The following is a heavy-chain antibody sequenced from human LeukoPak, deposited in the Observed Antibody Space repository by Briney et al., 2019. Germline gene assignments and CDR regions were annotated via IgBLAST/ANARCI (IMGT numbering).Heavy chain of an antibody. Sequence: QTGGSLRLSCAASGFTFSNYWMNWVRQAPGKGLEWVANIKQDGSKKKYVDSVKGRFTISRDNAKNSLYLQMNSLRAEDTAMYYCMTASRSSSWPPPTWGQGTLVTVSS. CDR2: IKQDGSKK. V-gene: IGHV3-7*01. CDR1: GFTFSNYW. J-gene: IGHJ5*02. CDR3: MTASRSSSWPPPT. D-gene: IGHD6-13*01.